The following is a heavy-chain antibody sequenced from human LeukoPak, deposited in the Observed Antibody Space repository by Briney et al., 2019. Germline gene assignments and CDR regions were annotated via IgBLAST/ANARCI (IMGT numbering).Heavy chain of an antibody. J-gene: IGHJ4*02. Sequence: SVKVSCKASGDTFKSYGISWVRQAPGQGLEWMGRIIPIVDETDYTQKFQGRVTFTADKSTSTAYMELSGLTSEDTAVYYCAAALYIGQLLSAFDFWGQGTPVIVSS. CDR3: AAALYIGQLLSAFDF. CDR2: IIPIVDET. CDR1: GDTFKSYG. V-gene: IGHV1-69*04. D-gene: IGHD3-10*01.